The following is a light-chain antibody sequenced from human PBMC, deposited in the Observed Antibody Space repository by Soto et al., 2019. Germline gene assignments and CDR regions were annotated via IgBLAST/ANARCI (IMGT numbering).Light chain of an antibody. V-gene: IGKV2-30*01. J-gene: IGKJ2*01. CDR3: FQGIYWPLDT. CDR1: QSLVYSDGITY. Sequence: DVVLTQSPLSLPVIVGQPASISCRSSQSLVYSDGITYLSWFHQRPGQSPRRVIYKVANRDSGVPNRFGRSASATDFTLKISTVDAEDVGIYYCFQGIYWPLDTFGQRNKLDTK. CDR2: KVA.